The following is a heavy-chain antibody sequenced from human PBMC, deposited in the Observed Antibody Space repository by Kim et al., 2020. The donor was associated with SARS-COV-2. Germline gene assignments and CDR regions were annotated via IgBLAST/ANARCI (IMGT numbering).Heavy chain of an antibody. CDR1: GFTFSSYA. Sequence: GGSLRLSCAASGFTFSSYAVHWVRQAPGKGLEWVAVISYGGGNKYYADSVKGRFTISRDNSKNTLYLQMNSLRAEDTAVYYCARALLWFGEHMAYWGQGTLVTASP. V-gene: IGHV3-30-3*01. D-gene: IGHD3-10*01. J-gene: IGHJ4*02. CDR2: ISYGGGNK. CDR3: ARALLWFGEHMAY.